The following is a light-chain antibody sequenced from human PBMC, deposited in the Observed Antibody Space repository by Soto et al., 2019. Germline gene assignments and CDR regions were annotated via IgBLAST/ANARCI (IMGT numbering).Light chain of an antibody. CDR3: QQYNSYSWT. J-gene: IGKJ1*01. Sequence: DIQMTHSPSTLSASVGDIVTITCRASQSISNWLAWYQQKPGKAPKLLIYAASSLQSGVPSRFSGSGSGTDFTLTISSLQPEDFATYYCQQYNSYSWTFGQGTKVDIK. CDR2: AAS. CDR1: QSISNW. V-gene: IGKV1-5*01.